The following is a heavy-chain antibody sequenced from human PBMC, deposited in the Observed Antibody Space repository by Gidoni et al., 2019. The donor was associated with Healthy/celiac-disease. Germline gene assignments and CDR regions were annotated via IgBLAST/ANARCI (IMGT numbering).Heavy chain of an antibody. V-gene: IGHV3-30-3*01. J-gene: IGHJ4*02. D-gene: IGHD3-10*01. CDR3: ARYYGSMVFDY. CDR1: GFTFSSYA. Sequence: QVQLVESGGGVVQPGRSLRLSCAASGFTFSSYAMHWVRQAPGKGLEWVAVISYDGSNKYYADSVKGRFTISRDNSKNTLYLQMNSLRAEDTAVYYCARYYGSMVFDYWGQGTLVTVSS. CDR2: ISYDGSNK.